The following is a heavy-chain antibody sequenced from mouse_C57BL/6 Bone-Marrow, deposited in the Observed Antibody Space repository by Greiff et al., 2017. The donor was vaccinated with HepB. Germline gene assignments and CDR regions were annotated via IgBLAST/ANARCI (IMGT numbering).Heavy chain of an antibody. CDR3: ARRDYDGYFDV. V-gene: IGHV5-12*01. Sequence: EVMLVESGGGLVQPGGSLKLSCAASGFTFSDYYMYWVRQTPEKRLEWVAYISNGGGSTYYPDTVKGRFTISRDNAKNTLYLQMSRLKSEDTAMYYCARRDYDGYFDVWGTGTTVTVSS. CDR1: GFTFSDYY. D-gene: IGHD2-4*01. CDR2: ISNGGGST. J-gene: IGHJ1*03.